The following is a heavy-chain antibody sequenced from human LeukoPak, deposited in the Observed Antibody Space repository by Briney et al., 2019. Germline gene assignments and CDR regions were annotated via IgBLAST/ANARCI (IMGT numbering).Heavy chain of an antibody. Sequence: GGSLRLSCAASGFTFSSYAMSWVRQAPGKGLEWVSTISGSGGSTYYADSVKGRFTISRDNSKNTLYLQMNSLRAEDTAVYYCAKDLHIVVVPAAIYYYYCMDVWGQGTTVTVSS. CDR2: ISGSGGST. J-gene: IGHJ6*02. D-gene: IGHD2-2*01. CDR3: AKDLHIVVVPAAIYYYYCMDV. CDR1: GFTFSSYA. V-gene: IGHV3-23*01.